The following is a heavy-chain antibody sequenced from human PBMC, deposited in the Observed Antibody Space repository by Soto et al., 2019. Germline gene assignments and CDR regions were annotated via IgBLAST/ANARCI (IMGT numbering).Heavy chain of an antibody. CDR3: ANATSYDFWSGSGTFDY. V-gene: IGHV3-23*01. Sequence: GGSLRLSCAASGFTFSGYAMSWVRQAPGRGLEWVSAISGSGGSTFYADSVKGRFTISRDNSKDTMYLQMHSLRAEDTAVYYCANATSYDFWSGSGTFDYWGLGALVTVSS. CDR2: ISGSGGST. J-gene: IGHJ4*02. CDR1: GFTFSGYA. D-gene: IGHD3-3*01.